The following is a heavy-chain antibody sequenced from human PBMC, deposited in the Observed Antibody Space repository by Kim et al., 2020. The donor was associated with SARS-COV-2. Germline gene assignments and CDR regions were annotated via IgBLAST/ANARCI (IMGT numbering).Heavy chain of an antibody. CDR3: ARGTDGLGDSVLVVWRYYYYMDV. CDR1: GGSFSGYY. D-gene: IGHD2-8*02. J-gene: IGHJ6*03. Sequence: SETLSLTCAVYGGSFSGYYWSWIRQPPGKGLEWIGEINHSGSTNYNPSLKSRVTISVDTSKNQFSLKLSSVTAADTAVYYCARGTDGLGDSVLVVWRYYYYMDVWGKGTTVTVSS. V-gene: IGHV4-34*01. CDR2: INHSGST.